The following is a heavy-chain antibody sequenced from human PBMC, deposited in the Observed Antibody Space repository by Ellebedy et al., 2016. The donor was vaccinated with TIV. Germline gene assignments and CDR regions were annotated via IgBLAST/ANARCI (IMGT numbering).Heavy chain of an antibody. CDR3: VVSDYDYRWGMDV. Sequence: GGSLRLXCAASGFTFSSYAMSWVRQAPGKGLEWVSAISGSGGSTYYADSVKGRFTISRDNSKNTLYLQMNSLRAEDTAVYYCVVSDYDYRWGMDVWGQGTTVTVSS. CDR1: GFTFSSYA. V-gene: IGHV3-23*01. J-gene: IGHJ6*02. CDR2: ISGSGGST. D-gene: IGHD5-12*01.